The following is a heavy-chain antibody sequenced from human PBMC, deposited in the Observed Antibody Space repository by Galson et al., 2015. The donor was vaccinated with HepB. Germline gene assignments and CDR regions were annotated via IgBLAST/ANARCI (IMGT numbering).Heavy chain of an antibody. V-gene: IGHV3-23*01. CDR1: GFTFSSYA. CDR3: AKDLLNEGLGDYAPDY. D-gene: IGHD4-17*01. J-gene: IGHJ4*02. Sequence: SLRLSCAASGFTFSSYAMSWVRQAPGKGPEWVSTISGSGGTTYYADSVKGRFTISRDNSKNTMYLQMNSLRAEDTAVYYCAKDLLNEGLGDYAPDYWGQGTLVTVSS. CDR2: ISGSGGTT.